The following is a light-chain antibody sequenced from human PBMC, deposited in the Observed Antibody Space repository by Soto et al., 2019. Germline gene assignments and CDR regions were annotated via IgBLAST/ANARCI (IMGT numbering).Light chain of an antibody. CDR3: PTWDTGIVV. J-gene: IGLJ2*01. V-gene: IGLV4-69*01. CDR1: SGHGNYV. CDR2: VKSDGSH. Sequence: QHVLTQSPSASAALGASFKLTCTLSSGHGNYVISWHHQQPEKGPRYLMKVKSDGSHSKGDGIPDRFSGSSSGAERYLAISSIQSEDEADYDCPTWDTGIVVFGGGTKLTVL.